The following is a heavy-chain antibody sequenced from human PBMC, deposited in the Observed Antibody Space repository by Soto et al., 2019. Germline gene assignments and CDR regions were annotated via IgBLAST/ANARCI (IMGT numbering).Heavy chain of an antibody. D-gene: IGHD6-13*01. CDR2: TYPGASDT. CDR3: ARLQAAAGIP. J-gene: IGHJ5*02. Sequence: LGESLKISCKGSGYSFTSYWIGWVRQMPGNGLEWMGITYPGASDTRYSPSFQGQATISADKSISTAYLQWSSLKASDTAMYYCARLQAAAGIPWGQGTLVTVSS. CDR1: GYSFTSYW. V-gene: IGHV5-51*01.